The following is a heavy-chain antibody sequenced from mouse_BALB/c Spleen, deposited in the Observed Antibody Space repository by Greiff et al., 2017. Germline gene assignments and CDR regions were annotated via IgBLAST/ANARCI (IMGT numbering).Heavy chain of an antibody. V-gene: IGHV5-17*02. CDR2: ISSGSSTI. CDR1: GFTFSSFG. Sequence: EVKLMESGGGLVKPGGSLKLSCAASGFTFSSFGMHWVRQAPEKGLEWVAYISSGSSTIYYADTVKGRFTISRDNPKNTLFLQMTSLRSEDTAMYYCARNYGSSYWYFDVWGAGTTVTVSS. D-gene: IGHD1-1*01. J-gene: IGHJ1*01. CDR3: ARNYGSSYWYFDV.